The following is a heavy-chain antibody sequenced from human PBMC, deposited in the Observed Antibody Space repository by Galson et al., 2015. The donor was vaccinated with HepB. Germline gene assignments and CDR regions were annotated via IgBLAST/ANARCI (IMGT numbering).Heavy chain of an antibody. Sequence: SLRLSCAASGFTFSSYAMSWVRQAPGKGLEWVSAISGSGGSTYYADSVKGRFTISRDNSKNTLYLQMNSLRAEDTAVYYCAKEQVWRVVPAAWGMDVWGQGTTVTVSS. CDR1: GFTFSSYA. J-gene: IGHJ6*02. CDR2: ISGSGGST. D-gene: IGHD2-2*01. V-gene: IGHV3-23*01. CDR3: AKEQVWRVVPAAWGMDV.